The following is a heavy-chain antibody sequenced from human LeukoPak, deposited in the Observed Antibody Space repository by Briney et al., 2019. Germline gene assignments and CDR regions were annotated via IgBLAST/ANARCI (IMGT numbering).Heavy chain of an antibody. D-gene: IGHD3-16*02. Sequence: SQTLSLTCAISGDSVSSNSAAWNWIRQSPSRGLEWLGRTYYRSKWYNDYAVSVKSRITINPDTSKNQFSLQLNSVTPEGTAVYYCARDRGYDYVWGSYRRTSFDYWGQGTLVTVSS. J-gene: IGHJ4*02. CDR1: GDSVSSNSAA. CDR2: TYYRSKWYN. V-gene: IGHV6-1*01. CDR3: ARDRGYDYVWGSYRRTSFDY.